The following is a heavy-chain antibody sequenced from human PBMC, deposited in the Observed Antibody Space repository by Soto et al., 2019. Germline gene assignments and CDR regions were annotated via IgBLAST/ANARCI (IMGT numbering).Heavy chain of an antibody. J-gene: IGHJ4*02. D-gene: IGHD1-26*01. CDR1: GFTFRSYA. CDR2: VSGDTGNT. Sequence: GGSRRLSWAGSGFTFRSYAMTWVRQAPGKGLEWVSTVSGDTGNTHYADSVKGRFTISRDNSKNTLYLQMSGLRAEDTAVYYCAKHRSPTTPGAFDFWRQGPLVTVSS. V-gene: IGHV3-23*01. CDR3: AKHRSPTTPGAFDF.